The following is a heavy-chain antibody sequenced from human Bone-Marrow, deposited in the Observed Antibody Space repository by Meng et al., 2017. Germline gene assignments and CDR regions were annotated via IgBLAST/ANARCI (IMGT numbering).Heavy chain of an antibody. V-gene: IGHV3-15*01. Sequence: EVQLGESGGGLGKPGGSLRLSCVASGFSFTDAWMSWVRQAPGKGLEWVGRIKSNSDGGTTDYAAPVKGRFTISRDDSKNTLYLQMNSLITEDTAVYFCATGAAAADHWGQGTLVTVSS. D-gene: IGHD6-13*01. CDR2: IKSNSDGGTT. CDR1: GFSFTDAW. J-gene: IGHJ4*02. CDR3: ATGAAAADH.